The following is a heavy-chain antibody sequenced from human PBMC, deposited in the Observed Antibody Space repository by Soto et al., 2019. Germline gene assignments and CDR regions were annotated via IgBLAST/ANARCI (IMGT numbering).Heavy chain of an antibody. CDR2: IIPISGTP. Sequence: QVQLVRSGAEVKKPGSSVKVSCKASGGTFSMYGISWVRQAPGQGLEWMGGIIPISGTPNYAQKFQGRVTITADESTNTGYMELSSLRSEDTAVYYCARAAYTSMATQWFDPWGQGTLVTVSS. CDR3: ARAAYTSMATQWFDP. J-gene: IGHJ5*02. V-gene: IGHV1-69*01. CDR1: GGTFSMYG. D-gene: IGHD3-16*01.